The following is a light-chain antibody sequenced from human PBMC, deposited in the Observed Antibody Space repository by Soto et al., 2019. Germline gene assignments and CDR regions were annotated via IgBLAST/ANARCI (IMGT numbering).Light chain of an antibody. J-gene: IGLJ3*02. Sequence: QSVLTQPPSVSGAPGQRITISCTGSPSNIGAGFDVHWYQQFPGTAPKLLIYGTTSRPSGVPDRFSGSQSGTSASLAITGLQAGDEADYYCQSYDTSLSGAWVFGGGTSSPS. V-gene: IGLV1-40*01. CDR3: QSYDTSLSGAWV. CDR2: GTT. CDR1: PSNIGAGFD.